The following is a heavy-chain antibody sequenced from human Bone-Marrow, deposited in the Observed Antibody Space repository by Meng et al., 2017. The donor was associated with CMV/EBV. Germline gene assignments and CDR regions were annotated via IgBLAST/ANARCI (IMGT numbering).Heavy chain of an antibody. D-gene: IGHD7-27*01. CDR2: IYSGGSST. J-gene: IGHJ4*02. CDR1: GFTFNNFA. V-gene: IGHV3-23*03. Sequence: GGSLRLSCATSGFTFNNFAMSWVRQVPGKGLEWVSLIYSGGSSTAYADSVRGRFTISRDYPKNTLYLQMNSLRAEDTAVYYCAKRTGGYFDYWGQGTLVTVSS. CDR3: AKRTGGYFDY.